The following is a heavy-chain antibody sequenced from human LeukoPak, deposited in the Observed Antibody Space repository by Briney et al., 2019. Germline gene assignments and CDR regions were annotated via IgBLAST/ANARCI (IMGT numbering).Heavy chain of an antibody. CDR2: ITPISGTA. D-gene: IGHD1-1*01. CDR3: ARELGSTGSSVF. CDR1: GGTFSNYV. V-gene: IGHV1-69*05. J-gene: IGHJ4*02. Sequence: SVKVSRKASGGTFSNYVITWVRQAPGQGLEWMGRITPISGTANHALRFQGRVTFTTDEPASTAYMEMSSLRSEDTAVYYCARELGSTGSSVFWGQGTLVTVSS.